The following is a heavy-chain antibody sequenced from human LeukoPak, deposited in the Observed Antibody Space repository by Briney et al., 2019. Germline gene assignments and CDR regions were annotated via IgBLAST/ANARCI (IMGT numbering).Heavy chain of an antibody. J-gene: IGHJ4*02. V-gene: IGHV4-59*01. Sequence: SETLSLTCTVSGGSISSYYWSWIRQPPGKGLEWIGYIYYSGSTSYNPSLKSRVTISVDTSKNQFSLKLSSVTAADTAVYYCSGGEWLVRIDYWGQGTLVTVSS. CDR2: IYYSGST. CDR1: GGSISSYY. CDR3: SGGEWLVRIDY. D-gene: IGHD6-19*01.